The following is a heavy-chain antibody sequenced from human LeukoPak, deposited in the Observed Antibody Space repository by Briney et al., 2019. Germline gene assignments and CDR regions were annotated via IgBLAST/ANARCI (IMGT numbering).Heavy chain of an antibody. J-gene: IGHJ4*02. CDR1: GGTFSSYA. Sequence: SVKVSCKASGGTFSSYAISWVRQAPGQGLEWMGGIIPIFGTTNYAQKFQGRVTITADESTSTAYMELSSLRSEDTAVYYCARANGYSYGFDYWGQGTLVTVSS. CDR3: ARANGYSYGFDY. CDR2: IIPIFGTT. V-gene: IGHV1-69*13. D-gene: IGHD5-18*01.